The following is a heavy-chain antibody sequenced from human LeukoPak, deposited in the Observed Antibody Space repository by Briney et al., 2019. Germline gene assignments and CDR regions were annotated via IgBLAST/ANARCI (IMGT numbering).Heavy chain of an antibody. V-gene: IGHV3-48*02. Sequence: GGSLRLSCVGSGFSFRTYSMIWVRQAPGKGLEWISYISSSSGTIYYADSVKGRFTISRENGRSSLYLQMNGLRDDDTAVYFCAKDPRSGGSFDIWGQGTMVAVSS. CDR2: ISSSSGTI. CDR1: GFSFRTYS. D-gene: IGHD3-10*01. J-gene: IGHJ3*02. CDR3: AKDPRSGGSFDI.